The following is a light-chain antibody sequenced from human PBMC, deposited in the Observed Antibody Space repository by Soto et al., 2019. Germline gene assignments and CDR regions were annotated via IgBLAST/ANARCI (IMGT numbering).Light chain of an antibody. V-gene: IGKV3D-15*01. CDR3: QQYNSWPLT. CDR1: QSVNNN. CDR2: GAS. J-gene: IGKJ4*01. Sequence: EIVMTQSPATLSVSPGERATLSCRASQSVNNNLAWYQQKVGQAPRLLMYGASSRATGIPDRFSGTGSGTDFTLTISRLEPEDFAVYYCQQYNSWPLTFGGGTKVDIK.